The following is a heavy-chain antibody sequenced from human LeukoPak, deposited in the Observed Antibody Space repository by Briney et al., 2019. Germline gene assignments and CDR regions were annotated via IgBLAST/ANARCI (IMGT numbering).Heavy chain of an antibody. Sequence: MSSETLSLTCTVSGGPISSYFWSWIRQPPGKGLEWIGHIYYSGSTNYNPSLKSRVTISEDTSKNHFSLKLSSVTAADTAVYYCARGWVDCSGGSCYPASWFDPWGQGIPVTVSS. CDR2: IYYSGST. D-gene: IGHD2-15*01. CDR1: GGPISSYF. V-gene: IGHV4-59*01. CDR3: ARGWVDCSGGSCYPASWFDP. J-gene: IGHJ5*02.